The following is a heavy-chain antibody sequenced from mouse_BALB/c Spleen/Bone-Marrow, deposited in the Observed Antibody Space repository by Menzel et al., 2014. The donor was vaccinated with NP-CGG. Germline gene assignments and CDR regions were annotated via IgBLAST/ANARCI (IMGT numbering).Heavy chain of an antibody. D-gene: IGHD2-1*01. CDR2: IHPGDGDT. Sequence: VHLVESGAELVRPGSSVKISCKASGYTFTNFWMNWVKQRPGQGLEWIGQIHPGDGDTNNNGKFKGKATLTTDKSSSTAYMQLSSLSSEDSAVYFCARVYYGNLDYWGQGTTLTVPS. CDR3: ARVYYGNLDY. J-gene: IGHJ2*01. CDR1: GYTFTNFW. V-gene: IGHV1-80*01.